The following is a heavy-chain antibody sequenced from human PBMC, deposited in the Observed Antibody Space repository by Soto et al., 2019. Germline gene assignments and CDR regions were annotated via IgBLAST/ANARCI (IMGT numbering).Heavy chain of an antibody. Sequence: QAQLVESGGGVVQPGRSLRLSCAASGFTFSSYGMRWVRQAPGTGLEWVAVISYDGGLQHYADSVKGRFTISRDNSKNMVLLQMNSLRAEATAVYYCVSDRGYGHASVPYSWGQGTLVSVSS. CDR1: GFTFSSYG. CDR2: ISYDGGLQ. V-gene: IGHV3-30*03. D-gene: IGHD5-18*01. CDR3: VSDRGYGHASVPYS. J-gene: IGHJ4*02.